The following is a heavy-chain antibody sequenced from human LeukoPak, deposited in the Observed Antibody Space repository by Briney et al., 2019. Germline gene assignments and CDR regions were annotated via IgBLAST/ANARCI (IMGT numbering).Heavy chain of an antibody. CDR1: GGWFTGFY. Sequence: SETLSLTCRVSGGWFTGFYWMWLRQSPARGLEWIGYIYYTGTSNYNPSLKSRVAISIDTYKNQFSLKLNAVTTAGTHVYFCARPNGGHGGRGAFDIWGQGTRVIVSS. J-gene: IGHJ3*02. CDR3: ARPNGGHGGRGAFDI. D-gene: IGHD2-8*01. CDR2: IYYTGTS. V-gene: IGHV4-59*01.